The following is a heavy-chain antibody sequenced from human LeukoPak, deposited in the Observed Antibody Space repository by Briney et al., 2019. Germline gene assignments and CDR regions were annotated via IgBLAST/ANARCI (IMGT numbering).Heavy chain of an antibody. CDR3: ARGYSSSWYFYFDY. D-gene: IGHD6-13*01. CDR2: IYTSGST. Sequence: PSETLSLTCTVSGGSISSYYWSWIRQPAGKGLEWIGRIYTSGSTTYNPSLKSRVTMSVDTSKNQFSLKLRSVTAADTAVYYCARGYSSSWYFYFDYWGQGTLVTVSS. CDR1: GGSISSYY. J-gene: IGHJ4*02. V-gene: IGHV4-4*07.